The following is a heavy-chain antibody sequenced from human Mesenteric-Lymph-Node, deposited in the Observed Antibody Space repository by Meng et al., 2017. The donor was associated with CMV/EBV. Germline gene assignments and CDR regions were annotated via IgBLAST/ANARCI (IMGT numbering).Heavy chain of an antibody. V-gene: IGHV3-30-3*01. CDR2: ISYDGSNK. Sequence: GGSLRLSCAASGFTFSSYAMHWVRQAPGKGLEWVAVISYDGSNKYYADSVKGRFTISRDNSKNTLYLQMNSLRAEDTAVYYCARDRHDFWSGYSFDYWGQGTLVTVSS. J-gene: IGHJ4*02. D-gene: IGHD3-3*01. CDR1: GFTFSSYA. CDR3: ARDRHDFWSGYSFDY.